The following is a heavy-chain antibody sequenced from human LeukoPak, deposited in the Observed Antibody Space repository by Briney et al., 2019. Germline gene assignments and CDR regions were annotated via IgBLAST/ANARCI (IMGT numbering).Heavy chain of an antibody. J-gene: IGHJ3*02. CDR2: INSDGSST. V-gene: IGHV3-74*01. CDR3: AKKMWRDITYYYGSGSPEGCCDI. D-gene: IGHD3-10*01. CDR1: GFTFSSYW. Sequence: PGGSLRLSCAASGFTFSSYWMHWVRQAPGKGLVWVSRINSDGSSTGYADSVKGRFTISRDNAKNTLYLQMNSLRAEDTAVYYCAKKMWRDITYYYGSGSPEGCCDIWGQGTMVTVSS.